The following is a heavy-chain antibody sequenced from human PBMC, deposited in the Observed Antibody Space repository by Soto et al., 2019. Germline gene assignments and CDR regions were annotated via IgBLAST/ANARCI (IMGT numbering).Heavy chain of an antibody. CDR3: ARNYGGIDISGSNGFDI. D-gene: IGHD3-22*01. J-gene: IGHJ3*02. Sequence: HGESLKISCKGSGYSFTNYWIAWVRQMPGKGLEWMGVIYPGDSETRYSPSFQGQVTISADKSISTAYLQWSSLKASDTAMYYCARNYGGIDISGSNGFDIWGQGTMVTVSS. CDR1: GYSFTNYW. V-gene: IGHV5-51*01. CDR2: IYPGDSET.